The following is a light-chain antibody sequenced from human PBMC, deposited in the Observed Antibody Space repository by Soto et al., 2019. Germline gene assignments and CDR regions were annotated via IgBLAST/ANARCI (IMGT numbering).Light chain of an antibody. J-gene: IGKJ1*01. V-gene: IGKV3-11*01. Sequence: EIVLTQSPGTLSLSPGERATLSCRASQSVSVHLAWYQQKPGQAPRLLIYDASNMATGIPARFSGSGSGTDFPLTISSLEPEDFAVYHCVQRTTWPWTCVQGSKLEIK. CDR1: QSVSVH. CDR3: VQRTTWPWT. CDR2: DAS.